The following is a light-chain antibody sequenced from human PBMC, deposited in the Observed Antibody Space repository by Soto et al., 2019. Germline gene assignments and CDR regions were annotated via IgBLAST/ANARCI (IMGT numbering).Light chain of an antibody. Sequence: DIQMTQFPSTLSVSLGDRVTITCRASQTISSWLAWYQQKPGKAPKLLXYKASTLKSGVPSRFTGSGSGTEFTLVISRLQPDDFATYYCQQYSSYSPYTFGQGTKVDIK. CDR1: QTISSW. J-gene: IGKJ2*01. V-gene: IGKV1-5*03. CDR2: KAS. CDR3: QQYSSYSPYT.